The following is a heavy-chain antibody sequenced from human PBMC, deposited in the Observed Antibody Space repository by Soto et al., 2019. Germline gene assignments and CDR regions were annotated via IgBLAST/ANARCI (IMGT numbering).Heavy chain of an antibody. CDR3: ARLTCSSTSCYYSWFDP. CDR2: IDPSDSYT. J-gene: IGHJ5*02. D-gene: IGHD2-2*01. Sequence: PGESLKISCKGSGYSFTSYWISWVRQMPGKGLEWMGRIDPSDSYTNYSPSFQGHVTISADKSISTAYLQWSSLKASDTAMYYCARLTCSSTSCYYSWFDPWGQGTLVTVYS. V-gene: IGHV5-10-1*01. CDR1: GYSFTSYW.